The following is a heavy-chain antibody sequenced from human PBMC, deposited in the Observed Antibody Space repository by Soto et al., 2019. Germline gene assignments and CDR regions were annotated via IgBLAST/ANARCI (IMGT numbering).Heavy chain of an antibody. V-gene: IGHV4-59*01. CDR3: ARGLDPRATARYYFDY. CDR1: GGSISSYY. D-gene: IGHD1-26*01. Sequence: SETLSLTCTVSGGSISSYYWSWIRQPPWKGLEWIGYIYYSGSTNYNPSLKSRVTISVDTSKNQFSLKLSSVTAADTAVYYCARGLDPRATARYYFDYWGQGTLVTVST. J-gene: IGHJ4*02. CDR2: IYYSGST.